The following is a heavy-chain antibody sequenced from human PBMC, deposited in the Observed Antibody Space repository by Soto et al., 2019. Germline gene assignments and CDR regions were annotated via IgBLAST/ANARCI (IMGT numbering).Heavy chain of an antibody. CDR2: ISRDGTNK. V-gene: IGHV3-30*04. CDR3: ARSRSGAVADSFDF. CDR1: GFTFRSYA. D-gene: IGHD3-10*01. J-gene: IGHJ4*02. Sequence: SLRLSCAASGFTFRSYAIHWVRQAPGKGLEWVAVISRDGTNKYYVDSVKGRFTISRDNSKDTVYLQMNSLRDEDSAMFYCARSRSGAVADSFDFWGQGTLVTVSS.